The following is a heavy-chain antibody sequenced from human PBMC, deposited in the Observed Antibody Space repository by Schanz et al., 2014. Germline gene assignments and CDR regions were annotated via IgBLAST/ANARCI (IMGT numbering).Heavy chain of an antibody. Sequence: QVQLVESGGGVVQPGRSLRLSCAAYGFTLSSYAMHWVRQAPGKGPEWVAVIWSDGSTKYYADSVKGRFTISRDNSRNTLYLQMNSLRTEDTAVYYCASPSGYSDYGTYFDFWGQGTLVTVSS. J-gene: IGHJ4*02. CDR2: IWSDGSTK. CDR3: ASPSGYSDYGTYFDF. D-gene: IGHD5-12*01. V-gene: IGHV3-30*04. CDR1: GFTLSSYA.